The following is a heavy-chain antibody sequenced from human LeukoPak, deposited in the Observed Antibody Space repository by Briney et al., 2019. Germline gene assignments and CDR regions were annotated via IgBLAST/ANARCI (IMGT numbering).Heavy chain of an antibody. D-gene: IGHD1-7*01. CDR1: GFTFGDYT. CDR3: AKDRGYNWNYDALDY. Sequence: GGSLRLSCAASGFTFGDYTMHWVRQAPGKGLEWVSLISWDGGSTYYADSVKGRFTISRDNSKNSLYLQMNSLRTEDTALYYCAKDRGYNWNYDALDYWGQGTLVTVSS. CDR2: ISWDGGST. J-gene: IGHJ4*02. V-gene: IGHV3-43*01.